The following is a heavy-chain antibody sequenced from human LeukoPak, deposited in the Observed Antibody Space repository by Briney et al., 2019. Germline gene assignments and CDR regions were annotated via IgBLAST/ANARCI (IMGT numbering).Heavy chain of an antibody. J-gene: IGHJ4*02. V-gene: IGHV1-24*01. CDR3: ATDGGPYGSGTYFDY. D-gene: IGHD3-10*01. CDR1: GYTLTELS. Sequence: ASVKVSCKVSGYTLTELSMHWVRQAPGKGLEWMGGFDPEDGETIYAQKFQGRVTMTEDTSTDTAYMELSSLRSEDTAVYCCATDGGPYGSGTYFDYWGQGTLVTVSS. CDR2: FDPEDGET.